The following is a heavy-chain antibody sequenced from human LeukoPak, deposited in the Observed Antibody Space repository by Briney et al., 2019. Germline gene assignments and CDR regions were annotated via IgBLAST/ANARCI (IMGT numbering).Heavy chain of an antibody. V-gene: IGHV3-30-3*01. Sequence: GGSLRLSCAASGFTFSSYAMHWVRQAPGKGLEWVAVISYDGSNKYYADSVKGRFTISRDNSKNTLYLQMNSLRAEDTAVYYCARGYYYDRSGYPPLDWGQGTLVTVSS. CDR1: GFTFSSYA. J-gene: IGHJ4*02. D-gene: IGHD3-22*01. CDR3: ARGYYYDRSGYPPLD. CDR2: ISYDGSNK.